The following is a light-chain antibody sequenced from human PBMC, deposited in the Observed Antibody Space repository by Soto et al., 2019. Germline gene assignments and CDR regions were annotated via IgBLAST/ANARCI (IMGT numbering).Light chain of an antibody. CDR1: QSISSNY. J-gene: IGKJ1*01. V-gene: IGKV3-20*01. CDR3: QQYGSWT. Sequence: EIVLTQSPGTLSLSPGERASLSCRASQSISSNYLAWYQQKPGQAPRLLIYGASSRATGNPDRFSGSGSGTDFTLTISRLEPEDSAIYYCQQYGSWTFGQGTKVETK. CDR2: GAS.